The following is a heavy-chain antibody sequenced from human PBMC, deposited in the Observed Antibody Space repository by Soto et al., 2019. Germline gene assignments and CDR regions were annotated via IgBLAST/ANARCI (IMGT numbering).Heavy chain of an antibody. CDR1: GFTFSGSA. V-gene: IGHV3-73*02. D-gene: IGHD2-15*01. Sequence: EVQLVESGGGLVQPGGSLKLSCVASGFTFSGSAMHWVRQASGKGLEWVGRIRNKANSYATAYAASVKGRFTISRDDSNNTAYLQMNSLKTEETAVYYCTSHSPEDMIRKWGQGTLVTVSS. CDR2: IRNKANSYAT. CDR3: TSHSPEDMIRK. J-gene: IGHJ4*02.